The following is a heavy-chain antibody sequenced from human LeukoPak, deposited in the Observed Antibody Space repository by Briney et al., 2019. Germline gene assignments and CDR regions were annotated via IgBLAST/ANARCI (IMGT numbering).Heavy chain of an antibody. CDR1: GFTFSSYG. J-gene: IGHJ4*02. Sequence: GGSLRLSCAASGFTFSSYGMRWVRQAPGKGLEWVAVISYDGSNKYYADSVKGRFTISRDNSKNTLYLQMNSLRAEDTAVYYCAKDRGGLLDYWGQGTPVTVSS. CDR2: ISYDGSNK. D-gene: IGHD1-26*01. CDR3: AKDRGGLLDY. V-gene: IGHV3-30*18.